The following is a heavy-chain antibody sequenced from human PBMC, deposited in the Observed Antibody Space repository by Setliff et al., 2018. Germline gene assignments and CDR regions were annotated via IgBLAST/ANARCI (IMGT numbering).Heavy chain of an antibody. D-gene: IGHD3-16*01. CDR1: GFTFSSYW. J-gene: IGHJ3*02. CDR2: INEDGSHK. CDR3: ARDPAYGAFDI. Sequence: GSLRLSCAASGFTFSSYWMSWVRQAPGKGLERLANINEDGSHKWYVDSVKGRFTISRDNAKNSLYLQMNGLRAEGTAVYYCARDPAYGAFDIWGQGTTVTVSS. V-gene: IGHV3-7*03.